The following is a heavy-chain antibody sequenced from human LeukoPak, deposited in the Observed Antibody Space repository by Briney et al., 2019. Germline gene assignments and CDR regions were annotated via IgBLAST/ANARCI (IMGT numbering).Heavy chain of an antibody. V-gene: IGHV5-51*01. Sequence: GESLKISCKGSGYSFTSYWIGWVRQMPGKGLEWMGIIYPGDSDTRYSPSFQGQVTISADKSISTAYLQWSSLKASDTAMYYCARSAGSTFSWYYYYYMDVWGKGTTVTVSS. D-gene: IGHD6-13*01. J-gene: IGHJ6*03. CDR2: IYPGDSDT. CDR3: ARSAGSTFSWYYYYYMDV. CDR1: GYSFTSYW.